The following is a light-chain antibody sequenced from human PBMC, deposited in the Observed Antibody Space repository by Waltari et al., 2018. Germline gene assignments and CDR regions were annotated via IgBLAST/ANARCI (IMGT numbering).Light chain of an antibody. V-gene: IGLV3-21*03. CDR3: QVWDISTDHRWV. J-gene: IGLJ3*02. CDR1: NIGSKS. CDR2: DGS. Sequence: SYVLSQPPSVSVAPGKTSSLPCGGINIGSKSVHWSQQKPGLAPVSVVYDGSGRPSGIPERCSGSNSGNMATLTISRVEPGDEAAYSCQVWDISTDHRWVFGGGTKLTVL.